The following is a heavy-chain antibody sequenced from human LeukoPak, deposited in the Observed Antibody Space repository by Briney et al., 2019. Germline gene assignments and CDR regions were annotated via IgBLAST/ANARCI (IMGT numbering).Heavy chain of an antibody. CDR2: INHSGST. J-gene: IGHJ5*02. CDR3: ARGGDLYYSRKPNWFDP. CDR1: GGSFGGYY. D-gene: IGHD3-10*01. Sequence: SETLSLTCAVYGGSFGGYYWSWIRQPPGKGLEWIGEINHSGSTNYNPSLKSRVTISVDTSKNQFSLKLSSVTAADTAVYYCARGGDLYYSRKPNWFDPWGQGTLVTVSS. V-gene: IGHV4-34*01.